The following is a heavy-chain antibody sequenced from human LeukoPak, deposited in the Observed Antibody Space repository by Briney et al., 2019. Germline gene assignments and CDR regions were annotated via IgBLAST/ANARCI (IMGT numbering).Heavy chain of an antibody. CDR3: AKDPRGIAAAMDY. CDR1: GFSFGSYA. V-gene: IGHV3-23*01. D-gene: IGHD6-13*01. Sequence: GRSLRLSCAASGFSFGSYALSWVRQAPGKGLEWVSVISGSGDNTHYTDPVKGRFTISRDNSKNTLYLQMNSLRAEDTAVYYCAKDPRGIAAAMDYWGQGTLVTVSS. CDR2: ISGSGDNT. J-gene: IGHJ4*02.